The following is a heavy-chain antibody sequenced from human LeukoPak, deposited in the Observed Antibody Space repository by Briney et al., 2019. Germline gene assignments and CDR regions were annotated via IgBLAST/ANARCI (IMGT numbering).Heavy chain of an antibody. CDR3: ARSPRYCSGGSCGYSDY. CDR1: GYTFTGYY. CDR2: INPNSGGT. J-gene: IGHJ4*02. D-gene: IGHD2-15*01. V-gene: IGHV1-2*02. Sequence: GASVKVSCKASGYTFTGYYMHWVRQAPGQGLEWMGWINPNSGGTNYAQKFQGRVTMTRDTSISTAYMELSRLRSDDTAVYHCARSPRYCSGGSCGYSDYWGQGTLVTVSS.